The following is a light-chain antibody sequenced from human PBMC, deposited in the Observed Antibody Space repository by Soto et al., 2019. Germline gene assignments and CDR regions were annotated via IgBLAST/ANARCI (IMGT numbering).Light chain of an antibody. CDR2: DAS. CDR3: QQRSNS. Sequence: EIVLTQSPATLSLSPGERATLSCRASQSVSSYLAWYQQKPGQAPRLLIYDASNRATGIPARFSGSGSGTDFNLTISSLEPEDFAVYYCQQRSNSFGPGTKVDIK. J-gene: IGKJ3*01. CDR1: QSVSSY. V-gene: IGKV3-11*01.